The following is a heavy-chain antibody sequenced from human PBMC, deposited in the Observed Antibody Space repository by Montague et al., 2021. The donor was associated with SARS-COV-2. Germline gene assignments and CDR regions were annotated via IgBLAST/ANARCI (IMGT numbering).Heavy chain of an antibody. Sequence: SLRLSCAASGFTFSSYEMNWVRQAPGKGLEWVSYISSSCSTIYXXXSXXGRFTISRDNAKNSLYLQMNSLRAEDTAVYYCARADTAMVIYFDYWGQGTLVTVSS. D-gene: IGHD5-18*01. CDR1: GFTFSSYE. J-gene: IGHJ4*02. CDR3: ARADTAMVIYFDY. V-gene: IGHV3-48*03. CDR2: ISSSCSTI.